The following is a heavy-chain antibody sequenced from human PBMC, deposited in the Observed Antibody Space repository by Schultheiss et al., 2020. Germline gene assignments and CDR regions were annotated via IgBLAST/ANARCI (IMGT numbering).Heavy chain of an antibody. CDR3: ASGNLEN. CDR2: ISYDGSNK. J-gene: IGHJ4*02. Sequence: GGSLRLSCAASGFTFSSYSMNWVRQAPGKGLEWVAVISYDGSNKYYADSVKGRFTISRDNSKNTLYLQMNSLRADDTAVYFCASGNLENWGQGTLVTVSS. V-gene: IGHV3-30*03. CDR1: GFTFSSYS. D-gene: IGHD1-7*01.